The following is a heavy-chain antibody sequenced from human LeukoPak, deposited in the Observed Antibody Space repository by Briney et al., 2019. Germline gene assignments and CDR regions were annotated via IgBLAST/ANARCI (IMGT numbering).Heavy chain of an antibody. CDR1: GGSFSGYY. V-gene: IGHV4-34*01. CDR2: INHSGST. J-gene: IGHJ4*02. CDR3: ARRLWFGEFPSYYFDY. Sequence: SETLSLTCAVYGGSFSGYYWSWIRQPPGKGLEWIGEINHSGSTNYNPSLKSRVTISVDTSKNQFSLKLSSVTAADTAVYYCARRLWFGEFPSYYFDYWGQGTLVTVSS. D-gene: IGHD3-10*01.